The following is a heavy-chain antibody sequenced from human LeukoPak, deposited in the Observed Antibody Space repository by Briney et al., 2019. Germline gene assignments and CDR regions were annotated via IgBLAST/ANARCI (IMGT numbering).Heavy chain of an antibody. CDR1: GFTFSSYS. J-gene: IGHJ3*02. CDR2: ITSSSSYI. CDR3: ARDKDTAPHFDAFDI. Sequence: GGSLRLSCAASGFTFSSYSMNWVRQAPGKGLEWVSSITSSSSYIYYADSVKGRFTISRDNAKNSLYLQMNSLRAEDTAVYYCARDKDTAPHFDAFDIWGQGTMVTVSS. V-gene: IGHV3-21*01. D-gene: IGHD5-18*01.